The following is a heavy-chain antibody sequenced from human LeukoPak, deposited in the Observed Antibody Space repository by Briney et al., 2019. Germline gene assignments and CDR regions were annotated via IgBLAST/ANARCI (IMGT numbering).Heavy chain of an antibody. D-gene: IGHD4-17*01. V-gene: IGHV3-23*01. J-gene: IGHJ5*01. Sequence: GGSLRLSCAASGFTFGSYAMAWVRQAPGKGLEWVSAISGSGGSAYYADSVKGRFTISRDNSKYTLYLQMNSLRAEDTAVYYCAKDLHDYGDYVGWFDSWGQGTLVTVSS. CDR2: ISGSGGSA. CDR1: GFTFGSYA. CDR3: AKDLHDYGDYVGWFDS.